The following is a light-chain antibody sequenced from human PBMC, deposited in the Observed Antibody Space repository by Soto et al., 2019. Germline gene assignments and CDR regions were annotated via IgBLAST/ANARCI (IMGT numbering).Light chain of an antibody. J-gene: IGLJ2*01. CDR2: DVS. Sequence: QSALTQPASVSGSPGLSITISCTGTSSDVGGYNYVSWYQQHPGKAPKLMIYDVSNRPSGVSNRFSGSKSGNTASLTISGLQAEDEADYYCSSYTSSSTPVVFGGATKLTVL. CDR1: SSDVGGYNY. CDR3: SSYTSSSTPVV. V-gene: IGLV2-14*01.